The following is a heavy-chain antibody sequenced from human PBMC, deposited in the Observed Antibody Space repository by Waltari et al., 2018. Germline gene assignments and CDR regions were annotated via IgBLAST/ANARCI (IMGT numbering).Heavy chain of an antibody. CDR2: INPNSGGT. Sequence: QVQLVQSGAAGKKPGASVKVSCKASGYTFTGSYTHRVRRAPGQGLEWMGRINPNSGGTNYAQKFQGRVTMTRDTSISTAYMELSRLRSDDTAVYYCAREGGDIVVVPANGMDVWGQGTTVTVSS. CDR1: GYTFTGSY. J-gene: IGHJ6*02. V-gene: IGHV1-2*06. CDR3: AREGGDIVVVPANGMDV. D-gene: IGHD2-2*01.